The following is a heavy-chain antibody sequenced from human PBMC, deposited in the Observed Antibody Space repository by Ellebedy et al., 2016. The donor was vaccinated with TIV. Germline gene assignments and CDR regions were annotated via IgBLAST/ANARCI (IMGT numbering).Heavy chain of an antibody. Sequence: PGGSLRLSCAASGFTFSNYWMSWVRQAPGKGLEWVANINQDGSEKYYVDSVKGRFTISRDNAKNSLSLRMNSLRAEDTAVYYCARGGEMDTIKSAEFDYWGQGTLVTVSS. D-gene: IGHD5-24*01. J-gene: IGHJ4*02. V-gene: IGHV3-7*04. CDR2: INQDGSEK. CDR1: GFTFSNYW. CDR3: ARGGEMDTIKSAEFDY.